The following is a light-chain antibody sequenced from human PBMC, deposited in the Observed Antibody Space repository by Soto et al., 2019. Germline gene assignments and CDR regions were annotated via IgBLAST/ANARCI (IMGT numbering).Light chain of an antibody. V-gene: IGLV2-11*01. CDR1: SSDVGGYNY. CDR3: CSYAGSYTFEV. CDR2: DVS. Sequence: QSALTQPRSVSGSPGQSVTISCTGTSSDVGGYNYVSWYQQHPDKAPKLMIYDVSKRPSGVPDRFSGSKSGNTASLTISGLQAEDEADYYCCSYAGSYTFEVFGGGTQLTVL. J-gene: IGLJ2*01.